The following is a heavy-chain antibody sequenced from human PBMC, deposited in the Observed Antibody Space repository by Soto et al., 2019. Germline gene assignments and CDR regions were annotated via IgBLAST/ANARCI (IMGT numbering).Heavy chain of an antibody. D-gene: IGHD5-12*01. V-gene: IGHV4-4*07. CDR1: GGSISGHS. J-gene: IGHJ4*02. CDR3: VRGRSYSVYDF. Sequence: SETLSLTCPVSGGSISGHSWIWIRQSAGRGLEWIGHIYPSGSTSYNPSLRSRVTMSLDTSKNQIFLNLTSVTAADTAVFYCVRGRSYSVYDFWGPGTLVTVSS. CDR2: IYPSGST.